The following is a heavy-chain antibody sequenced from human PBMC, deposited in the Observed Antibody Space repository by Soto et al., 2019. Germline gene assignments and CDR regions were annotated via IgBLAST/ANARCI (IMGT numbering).Heavy chain of an antibody. V-gene: IGHV4-59*01. CDR1: GGSIISYY. J-gene: IGHJ6*03. Sequence: PSETLSLTCTVSGGSIISYYWSWILQPPGKGLEWIGYIYYSGSTNYNPSLKSRVTISVDTSKNQFSLKLSSVTAADTAVYYCATGTSTITMVREYYYYYYMDVWGKGTTVTVSS. CDR3: ATGTSTITMVREYYYYYYMDV. D-gene: IGHD3-10*01. CDR2: IYYSGST.